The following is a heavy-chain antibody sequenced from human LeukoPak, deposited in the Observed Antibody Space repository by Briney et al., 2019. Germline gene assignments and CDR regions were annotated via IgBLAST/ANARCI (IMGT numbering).Heavy chain of an antibody. D-gene: IGHD3-3*01. CDR3: ARSLRNAFDI. CDR1: GFTFSSYE. J-gene: IGHJ3*02. V-gene: IGHV3-21*01. CDR2: ITSSSSYI. Sequence: GGSLRLSCAASGFTFSSYEMNWVRQAPGKGLEWVSSITSSSSYIYYADSVKGRFTISTDNANNSLYLQMNSLRAEDTAVYYCARSLRNAFDIWGQGTMVTVSS.